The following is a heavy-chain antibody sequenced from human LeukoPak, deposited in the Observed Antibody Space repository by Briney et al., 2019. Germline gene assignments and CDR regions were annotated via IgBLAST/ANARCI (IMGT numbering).Heavy chain of an antibody. D-gene: IGHD4-17*01. J-gene: IGHJ3*02. CDR1: GFTFGDYA. Sequence: PGGSLRLSCTASGFTFGDYAMSWVRQAPGKGLEWVGFIRSKAYGGTTEYAASVKGRFTISRDDSKSIAYLQMNGLKTEDTAVYYCSVTTVPVITYDAFDIWGQGTMVTVSS. V-gene: IGHV3-49*04. CDR2: IRSKAYGGTT. CDR3: SVTTVPVITYDAFDI.